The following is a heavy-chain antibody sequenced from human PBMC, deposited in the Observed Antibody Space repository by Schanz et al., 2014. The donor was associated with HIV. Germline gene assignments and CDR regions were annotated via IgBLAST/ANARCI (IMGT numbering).Heavy chain of an antibody. V-gene: IGHV3-23*04. Sequence: EGQLVESGGGLVQPGGSLRLSCAASGFTFSSYAMTWVRQAPGKGLDWVSTISGSDGDTYYADSVKGRFTISRDNSRNALYLHMNSLRADDTAIYYCVKAYSSGFSGAGSWGQGALVTVSS. CDR3: VKAYSSGFSGAGS. CDR1: GFTFSSYA. J-gene: IGHJ5*02. CDR2: ISGSDGDT. D-gene: IGHD5-18*01.